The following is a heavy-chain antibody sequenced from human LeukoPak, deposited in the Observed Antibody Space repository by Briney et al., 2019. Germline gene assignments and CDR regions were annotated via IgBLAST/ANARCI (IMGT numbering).Heavy chain of an antibody. Sequence: GGSLRLSCAASGFTFSNYAMTWVRQAPGKGLEWVSVISGSGGSTYYADSVKGRFTISRDNSKNTLYLQMNSLRADDTAVYYCAKDHKLPGTAENLQHWGQGTQVTVSS. J-gene: IGHJ1*01. CDR3: AKDHKLPGTAENLQH. CDR1: GFTFSNYA. V-gene: IGHV3-23*01. D-gene: IGHD6-13*01. CDR2: ISGSGGST.